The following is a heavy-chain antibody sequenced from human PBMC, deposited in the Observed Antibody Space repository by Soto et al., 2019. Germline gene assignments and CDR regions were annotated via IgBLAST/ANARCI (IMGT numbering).Heavy chain of an antibody. V-gene: IGHV1-18*01. CDR3: AREGPAPYYYYGMDV. J-gene: IGHJ6*02. CDR1: GYSFTTYG. CDR2: ISAYNGNT. Sequence: VQLVQSGGEVKQPGASVKVSCKTSGYSFTTYGISWVRQAPGQGLEWMGWISAYNGNTNYAQKLQGRVTMTTDTSTSTAYMELRSLRSDDTAVYYCAREGPAPYYYYGMDVWGQGSTVTVSS.